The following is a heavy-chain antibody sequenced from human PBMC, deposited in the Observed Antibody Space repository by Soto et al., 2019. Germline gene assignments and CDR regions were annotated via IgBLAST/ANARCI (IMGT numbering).Heavy chain of an antibody. V-gene: IGHV3-9*01. CDR3: AKYGATIFGVDY. CDR1: GFTFDDYA. Sequence: EVQLVESGGGLVQPGRSLRLSCAASGFTFDDYAMHWVRQAPGKGLEWVSGISWNSGSIGYADSVKGRFTISRDNSKNTLYLQMNSLRAEDTAVYYCAKYGATIFGVDYWGQGTLVTVSS. D-gene: IGHD3-3*01. J-gene: IGHJ4*02. CDR2: ISWNSGSI.